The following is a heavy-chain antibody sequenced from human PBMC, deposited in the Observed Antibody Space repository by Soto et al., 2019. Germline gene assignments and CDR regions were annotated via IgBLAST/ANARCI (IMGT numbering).Heavy chain of an antibody. D-gene: IGHD4-17*01. CDR1: GYTFTVYY. J-gene: IGHJ6*02. V-gene: IGHV1-2*04. Sequence: GTSVKVSCKASGYTFTVYYMHWVRQAPEQGLEWMGWINPNSGGTNYAQKFQGWVTMTRDTSISTAYMELSRLRSDDTAVYYCARSTVTTADYYYGMDVWGQGTTVTVSS. CDR2: INPNSGGT. CDR3: ARSTVTTADYYYGMDV.